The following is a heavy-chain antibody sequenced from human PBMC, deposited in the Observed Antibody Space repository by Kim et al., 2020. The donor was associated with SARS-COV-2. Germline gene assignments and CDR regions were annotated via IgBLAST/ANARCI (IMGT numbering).Heavy chain of an antibody. CDR3: ARGPYSDTQRWLDP. V-gene: IGHV4-4*07. D-gene: IGHD1-26*01. CDR1: GGSMTTNY. CDR2: VSKSGST. Sequence: SETLSLTCTVSGGSMTTNYWSWIRQPAGQGLEYIGRVSKSGSTNYNPSLKSRVTITVDTSKNQFSLKLSSVTAADTAGYYCARGPYSDTQRWLDPWGQGTRVTVSS. J-gene: IGHJ5*02.